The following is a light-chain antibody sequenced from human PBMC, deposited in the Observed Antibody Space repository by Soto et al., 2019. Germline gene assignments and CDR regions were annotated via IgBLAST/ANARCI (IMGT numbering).Light chain of an antibody. J-gene: IGKJ2*01. V-gene: IGKV1-5*01. CDR1: QSISSW. Sequence: DTQMTQSPSTLSASVGDRVTITCRASQSISSWLAWYQQKPGKAPKLLIHDTSSLESGVPSRFSGSGSGTDFTLTISSLQPDDFATYYCQQYNTYSTFGQGTKLEIK. CDR2: DTS. CDR3: QQYNTYST.